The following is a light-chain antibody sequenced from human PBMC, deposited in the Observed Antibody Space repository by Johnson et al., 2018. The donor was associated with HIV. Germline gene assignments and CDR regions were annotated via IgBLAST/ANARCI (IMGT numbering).Light chain of an antibody. CDR3: GTWDSSLSAGV. V-gene: IGLV1-51*02. Sequence: QSVLTQPPSVSAAPGQRVTISCSGSSSDIGNDSVSWYQQLPGTAPELLIYENNRRPSGIPDRFSGSKSGASATLGITGLTTGDEADYYCGTWDSSLSAGVFGTGTTVTVL. CDR1: SSDIGNDS. CDR2: ENN. J-gene: IGLJ1*01.